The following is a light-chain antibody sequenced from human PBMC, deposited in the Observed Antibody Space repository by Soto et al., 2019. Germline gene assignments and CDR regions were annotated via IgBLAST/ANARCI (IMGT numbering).Light chain of an antibody. Sequence: EVVLTQSPGTLSLSPGERVTLSCRASQSVSSSFLAWYQQKPGQAPRLLIYGAFSRATGIPDRFSGSGSGTDFTLTISRLEPEDFAVYYCQHPGTFGGGTKVDIK. CDR1: QSVSSSF. CDR2: GAF. J-gene: IGKJ4*01. V-gene: IGKV3-20*01. CDR3: QHPGT.